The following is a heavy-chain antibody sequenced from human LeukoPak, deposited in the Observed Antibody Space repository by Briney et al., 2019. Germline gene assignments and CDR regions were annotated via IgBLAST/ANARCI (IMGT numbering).Heavy chain of an antibody. J-gene: IGHJ4*02. CDR3: ARIGSGYYDSSGYYHYFDY. CDR2: ISGSGGST. D-gene: IGHD3-22*01. V-gene: IGHV3-23*01. CDR1: GFTFSSHA. Sequence: GGSLRLSCAASGFTFSSHAMSWVRRAPGKGLEWVSAISGSGGSTYYADSVKGRFTISRDNSKNTLYLQMNSLRAEDTAVYYCARIGSGYYDSSGYYHYFDYWGQGTLVTVSS.